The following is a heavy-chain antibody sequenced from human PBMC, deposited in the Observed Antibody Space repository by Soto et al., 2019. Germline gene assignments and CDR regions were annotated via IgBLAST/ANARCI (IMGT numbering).Heavy chain of an antibody. V-gene: IGHV1-8*01. J-gene: IGHJ6*03. CDR1: GYTFTSPD. Sequence: GASVKVSCKASGYTFTSPDINWVRQATGQGLEWIGWMNPNNANTGYAQKFQGRVTMTRNTSISTAYMELSSLRSEDTAVYCCARGPPLSDCSSTGCPDYYYYYMDVWGKGATVTVSS. CDR3: ARGPPLSDCSSTGCPDYYYYYMDV. D-gene: IGHD2-2*01. CDR2: MNPNNANT.